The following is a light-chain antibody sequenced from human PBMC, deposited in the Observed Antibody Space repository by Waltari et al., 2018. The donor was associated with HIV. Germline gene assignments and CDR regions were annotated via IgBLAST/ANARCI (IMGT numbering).Light chain of an antibody. CDR3: QQRSDLPWT. CDR2: DSS. V-gene: IGKV3-11*01. CDR1: QTVSTY. Sequence: EIVLTQSPATLSLSPGERVTISCRASQTVSTYLAWYQQHPGQAPRLLIYDSSIRATGIPPRCRGTGSVTEFTHAINSLEPEDFAVFYCQQRSDLPWTFGQGTKVELK. J-gene: IGKJ1*01.